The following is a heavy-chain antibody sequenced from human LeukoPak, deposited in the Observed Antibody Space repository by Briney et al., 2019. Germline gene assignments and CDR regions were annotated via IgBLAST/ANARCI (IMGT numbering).Heavy chain of an antibody. D-gene: IGHD2-15*01. J-gene: IGHJ5*02. CDR3: ARSLYCSGGSCYRYWFDP. V-gene: IGHV1-2*02. Sequence: ASVKVSCKASVYTFTGYYMHWVRQAPGQGLEWMGWINPNSGGTNYAQKFQGRVTMTRDTSISTAYMELSRLRSDDTAVYYCARSLYCSGGSCYRYWFDPWGQGTLVTVSS. CDR2: INPNSGGT. CDR1: VYTFTGYY.